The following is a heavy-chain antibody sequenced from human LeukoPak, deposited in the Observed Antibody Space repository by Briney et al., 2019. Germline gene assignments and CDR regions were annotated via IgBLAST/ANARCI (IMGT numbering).Heavy chain of an antibody. CDR1: GGTFRSYA. V-gene: IGHV1-69*11. CDR2: TIHILGTT. D-gene: IGHD3-3*01. J-gene: IGHJ6*03. Sequence: GASVKVSCKASGGTFRSYAITWVRQAPGQGPEWMGRTIHILGTTKYTQKFQGRLTITTDESTSTAYMELSSLISEDTAVDFCATTDYDFMSGSYYMDVWGKGTTVIVSS. CDR3: ATTDYDFMSGSYYMDV.